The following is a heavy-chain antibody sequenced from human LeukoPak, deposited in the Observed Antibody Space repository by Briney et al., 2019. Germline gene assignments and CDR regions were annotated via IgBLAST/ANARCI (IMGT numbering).Heavy chain of an antibody. V-gene: IGHV4-59*12. D-gene: IGHD3-10*01. CDR2: IYYSGST. CDR3: ARDFGVVDYFDY. J-gene: IGHJ4*02. Sequence: PSETLSLTCTVSGGSISSYYWSWIRQPPGKGLEWIGYIYYSGSTYYNPSLKSRVTISVDTSKNQFSLKLSSVTAADTAVYYCARDFGVVDYFDYWGQGTLVTVSS. CDR1: GGSISSYY.